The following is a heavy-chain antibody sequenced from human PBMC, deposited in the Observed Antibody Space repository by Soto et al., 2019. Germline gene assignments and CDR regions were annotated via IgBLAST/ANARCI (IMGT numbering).Heavy chain of an antibody. CDR1: GDTFSFYS. Sequence: QVQLVQSGAEVKRPGSSVKVSCKASGDTFSFYSINWVRQAPGLGLEWMGRVNPILSLSNYAQRFQGRVTRTADKSTSTAYMVISSLRSEDTAIYYCATSYGSGYRAFDYWGQGAQVSVSS. CDR2: VNPILSLS. J-gene: IGHJ4*02. D-gene: IGHD3-10*01. V-gene: IGHV1-69*02. CDR3: ATSYGSGYRAFDY.